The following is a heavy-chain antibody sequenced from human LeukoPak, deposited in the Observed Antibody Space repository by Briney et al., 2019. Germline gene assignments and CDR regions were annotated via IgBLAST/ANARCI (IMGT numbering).Heavy chain of an antibody. J-gene: IGHJ4*02. D-gene: IGHD2-2*01. Sequence: ASVTVSCKASGYTFTSYGISWVRQAPGQGLEWMGWISAYNGNTNYAQKLQGRVTMTTDTSTSTAYMGLRSLRSDDTAVYYCARERGVVVPAAMVDYWGQGTLVTVSS. CDR3: ARERGVVVPAAMVDY. CDR2: ISAYNGNT. V-gene: IGHV1-18*01. CDR1: GYTFTSYG.